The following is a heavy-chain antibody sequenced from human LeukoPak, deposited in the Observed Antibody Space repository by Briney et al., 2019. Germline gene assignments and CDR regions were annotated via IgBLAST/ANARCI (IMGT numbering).Heavy chain of an antibody. CDR1: GGSISSGGYY. CDR3: ARQVVAATYYYGMDV. V-gene: IGHV4-31*03. J-gene: IGHJ6*02. D-gene: IGHD2-15*01. CDR2: IYYSGST. Sequence: PSETLSLTCTVSGGSISSGGYYWSWIRQHPGKGLEWIGYIYYSGSTYYNPSLKSRVTISVDTSKNQFSLKLSSVTAADTAVYYCARQVVAATYYYGMDVWGQGTTVTVSS.